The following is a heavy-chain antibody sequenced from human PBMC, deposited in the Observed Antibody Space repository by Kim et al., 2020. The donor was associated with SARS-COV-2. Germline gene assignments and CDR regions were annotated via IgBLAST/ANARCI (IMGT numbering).Heavy chain of an antibody. J-gene: IGHJ4*02. CDR2: IIPILGIA. CDR3: ARSREYNWNPAGVFDY. CDR1: GGTFSSYA. D-gene: IGHD1-20*01. Sequence: SVKVSCKASGGTFSSYAISWVRQAPGQGLEWMGRIIPILGIANYAQKFQGRVTITADKSTSTAYMELSSLRSEDTAVYYCARSREYNWNPAGVFDYWGQGTPVTVSS. V-gene: IGHV1-69*04.